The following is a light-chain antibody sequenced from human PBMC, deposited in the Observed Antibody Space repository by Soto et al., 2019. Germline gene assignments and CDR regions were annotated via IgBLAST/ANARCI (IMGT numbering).Light chain of an antibody. CDR1: QDISNY. V-gene: IGKV1-33*01. CDR2: DAS. Sequence: DIQMTQSPSSLSASVGDRVTITCQASQDISNYLNWYQQKPGKAPRLLIYDASNLETGVTSKFGGSGSGTDFTCTISSLQPEDIATYYCQQYLDRTISTFGAGTKVDIK. J-gene: IGKJ3*01. CDR3: QQYLDRTIST.